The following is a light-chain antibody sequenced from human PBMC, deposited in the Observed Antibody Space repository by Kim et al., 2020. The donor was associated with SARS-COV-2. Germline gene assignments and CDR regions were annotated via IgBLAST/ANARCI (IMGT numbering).Light chain of an antibody. CDR3: QRYGNLPWA. CDR1: QSISSS. J-gene: IGKJ1*01. CDR2: DAF. V-gene: IGKV3-15*01. Sequence: EIVMTQSPATLSVSPGERVTLSCRASQSISSSLTWYQHKHGQPPRLLIYDAFNRATGVTARFSVSGSGTEFTLTISSVQSEDFAVYYCQRYGNLPWAFGQGSKVGIK.